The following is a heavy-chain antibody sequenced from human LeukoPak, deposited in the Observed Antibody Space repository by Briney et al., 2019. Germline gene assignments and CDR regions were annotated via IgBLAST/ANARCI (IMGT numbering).Heavy chain of an antibody. CDR3: ARGSSGWYLSYYYMDV. J-gene: IGHJ6*03. CDR2: MNPNSGNT. CDR1: GYTFTSYD. D-gene: IGHD6-19*01. V-gene: IGHV1-8*01. Sequence: ASVKVSCKASGYTFTSYDINWVRQATGQGLEWMGWMNPNSGNTGYAQKFQGRVTMTRNTSISTAYMELSSLRSEDTAVYYCARGSSGWYLSYYYMDVWGKGTTVTVSS.